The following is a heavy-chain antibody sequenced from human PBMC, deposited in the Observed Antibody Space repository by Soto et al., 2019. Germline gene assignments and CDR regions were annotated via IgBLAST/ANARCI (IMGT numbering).Heavy chain of an antibody. J-gene: IGHJ6*02. V-gene: IGHV3-33*01. D-gene: IGHD6-13*01. Sequence: GGSLRLSCAASGFTFSSYGMHWVRQAPGKGLEWVAVIWYDGSNKYYADSVKGRFTISRDNSKNTLYLQMNSLRAEDTAVYYCARFGGSSWFYGMDVWGQGTTVTVSS. CDR3: ARFGGSSWFYGMDV. CDR2: IWYDGSNK. CDR1: GFTFSSYG.